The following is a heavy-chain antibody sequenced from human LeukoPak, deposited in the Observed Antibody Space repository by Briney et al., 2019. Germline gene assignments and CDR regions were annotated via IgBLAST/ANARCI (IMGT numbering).Heavy chain of an antibody. CDR3: AGSNKVPQGYFNY. D-gene: IGHD1/OR15-1a*01. V-gene: IGHV7-4-1*02. CDR1: GYTFTNYA. Sequence: ASVKVSCKASGYTFTNYAMNWVRLAPGQGLEWMGWINTDTGNPTYAQDFTGRCVFSLDTSVSTAYLQISGLKAEDTAVYYCAGSNKVPQGYFNYWGQGTLVTVSS. CDR2: INTDTGNP. J-gene: IGHJ4*02.